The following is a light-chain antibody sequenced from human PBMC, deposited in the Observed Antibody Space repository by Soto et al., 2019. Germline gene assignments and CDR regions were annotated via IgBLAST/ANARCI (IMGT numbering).Light chain of an antibody. J-gene: IGLJ3*02. V-gene: IGLV2-23*01. CDR1: ISDVGSYDL. Sequence: QSVLTQPASVSGSPGQSITISCTGTISDVGSYDLVSWYQQHPGKAPKLMIYEGSKRPSWVSSRFSGSKSGNTASLTISGLQAEDEADYYCCSYAGSSTSWVFGGGTKLTVL. CDR3: CSYAGSSTSWV. CDR2: EGS.